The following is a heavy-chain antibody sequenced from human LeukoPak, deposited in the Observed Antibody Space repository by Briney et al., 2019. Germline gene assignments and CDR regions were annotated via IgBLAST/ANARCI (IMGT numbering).Heavy chain of an antibody. CDR3: ARDSALTGTTDY. V-gene: IGHV4-39*07. J-gene: IGHJ4*02. CDR2: IYYSGST. CDR1: GGSISSSSYY. Sequence: SETLSLTCTVSGGSISSSSYYWGWIRQPPGEGLEWIGSIYYSGSTYYNPSLKSRVTKSVDTSKNQFSLKLSSVTAADTAVYYCARDSALTGTTDYWGQGTLVTVSS. D-gene: IGHD1-7*01.